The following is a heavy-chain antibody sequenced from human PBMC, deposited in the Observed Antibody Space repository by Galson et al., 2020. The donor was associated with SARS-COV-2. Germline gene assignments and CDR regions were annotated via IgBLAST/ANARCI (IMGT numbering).Heavy chain of an antibody. CDR3: ARGTRDITMIVVVMTAVSCHFDL. CDR1: GGSFSDYY. CDR2: VNHRGST. J-gene: IGHJ4*02. Sequence: SQASETLSLTCAVYGGSFSDYYWSWIRQPPGRGLEWIGEVNHRGSTSYNPSLERRVRISLDASKKQFSLKLSSVTAADSGVYYCARGTRDITMIVVVMTAVSCHFDLWGQGSLVTVSS. D-gene: IGHD3-22*01. V-gene: IGHV4-34*01.